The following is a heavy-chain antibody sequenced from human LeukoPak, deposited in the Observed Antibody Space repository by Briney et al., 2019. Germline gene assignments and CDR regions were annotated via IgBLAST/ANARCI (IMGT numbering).Heavy chain of an antibody. CDR3: ARDFGLGELKEVY. J-gene: IGHJ4*02. Sequence: GGSLRLSCAASGFTVSSNYMSWVRQAPGKGLGWVANIKQDGSEKYYVDSVKGRFTISRDNAKNSLYLQMNSLRAEDTAVYYCARDFGLGELKEVYWGQGTLVTVSS. CDR1: GFTVSSNY. V-gene: IGHV3-7*01. D-gene: IGHD3-10*01. CDR2: IKQDGSEK.